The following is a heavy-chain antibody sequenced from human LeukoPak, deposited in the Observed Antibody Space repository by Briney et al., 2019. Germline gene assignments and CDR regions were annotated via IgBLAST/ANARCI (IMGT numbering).Heavy chain of an antibody. CDR3: ARDPDRSGWSTFEY. J-gene: IGHJ4*02. CDR1: GFTLRSYW. Sequence: GGSLRLSCAASGFTLRSYWMHWVRQAPGKGLVWVSRISSDGITTTYADSVKSRFTISRDNAKNTLYLQMNSLRAEDTALYFCARDPDRSGWSTFEYWGQGTLVTVSS. CDR2: ISSDGITT. V-gene: IGHV3-74*01. D-gene: IGHD6-19*01.